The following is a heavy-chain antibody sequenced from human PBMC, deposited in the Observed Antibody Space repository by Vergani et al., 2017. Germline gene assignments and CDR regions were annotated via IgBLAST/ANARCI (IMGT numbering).Heavy chain of an antibody. CDR1: GFTFSDYY. Sequence: QVQLVESGGGLVKPGGSLRLSCAASGFTFSDYYMSWIRQAPGKGLEWVAVIWYDGSNKYYADSVKGRFTISRDNSKNSLYLQMNSLRAEDTAVYYCARGSSGWACDIWGQGTMVTVSS. D-gene: IGHD6-19*01. CDR3: ARGSSGWACDI. J-gene: IGHJ3*02. CDR2: IWYDGSNK. V-gene: IGHV3-33*08.